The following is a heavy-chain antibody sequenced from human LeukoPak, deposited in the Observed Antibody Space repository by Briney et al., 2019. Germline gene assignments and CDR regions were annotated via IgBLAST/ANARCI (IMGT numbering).Heavy chain of an antibody. V-gene: IGHV5-51*01. Sequence: GESLKISCKGSGYSFTSYWIGWVRQMPGKGLEWMGIIYPGDSDTRYSPSFQGQVTMSADKSISTAYMQWRSLKASDTAMYYCARRSPTFGGHGAFDIWGQGTMVTVSS. CDR1: GYSFTSYW. CDR2: IYPGDSDT. CDR3: ARRSPTFGGHGAFDI. J-gene: IGHJ3*02. D-gene: IGHD3-10*01.